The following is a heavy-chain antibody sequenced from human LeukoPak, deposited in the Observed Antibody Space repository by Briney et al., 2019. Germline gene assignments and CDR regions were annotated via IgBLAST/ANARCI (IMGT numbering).Heavy chain of an antibody. V-gene: IGHV1-2*02. CDR3: ARGGAAAGFPTPLDAFDI. J-gene: IGHJ3*02. D-gene: IGHD6-13*01. Sequence: GASVKVSCKASGYTFTGYYMHWVRQAPGQGLEWMGWINPNSGGTNYAQKFQGRVTMTRDTSISTAYMELSSLRSDDTAVYYCARGGAAAGFPTPLDAFDIWGQGTTVIVSS. CDR1: GYTFTGYY. CDR2: INPNSGGT.